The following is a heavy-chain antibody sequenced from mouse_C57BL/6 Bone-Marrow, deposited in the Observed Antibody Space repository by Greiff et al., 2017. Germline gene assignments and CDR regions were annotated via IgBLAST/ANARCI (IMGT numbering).Heavy chain of an antibody. CDR1: GYTFTDSY. V-gene: IGHV1-19*01. CDR3: ARRTYYGSSHYFDY. CDR2: INPDNGGT. Sequence: EVKLQESGPVLVKPGASVKMSCKASGYTFTDSYMNWVKQSHGKSLEWIGVINPDNGGTSYTQKFKGKATLTVDKSSSTAYMKLNSLTSEDSAVYYGARRTYYGSSHYFDYWGQGTTLTVSS. J-gene: IGHJ2*01. D-gene: IGHD1-1*01.